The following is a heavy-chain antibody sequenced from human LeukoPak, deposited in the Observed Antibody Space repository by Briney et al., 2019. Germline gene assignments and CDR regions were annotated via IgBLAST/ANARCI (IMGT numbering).Heavy chain of an antibody. CDR2: ISGSGGST. V-gene: IGHV3-23*01. Sequence: PGGSLRLSCAASGFTFGSYAMSWVRQAPGKGLEWVSAISGSGGSTYYADSVKGRFTISRDNSENALYLQMNSLRAEDTAVYYRAKVEDSHYVWRSYRHFDPCGHGTLVTVSS. D-gene: IGHD3-16*02. J-gene: IGHJ5*02. CDR3: AKVEDSHYVWRSYRHFDP. CDR1: GFTFGSYA.